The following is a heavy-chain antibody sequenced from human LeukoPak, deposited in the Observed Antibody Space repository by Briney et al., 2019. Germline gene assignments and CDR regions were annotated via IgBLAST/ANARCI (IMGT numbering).Heavy chain of an antibody. D-gene: IGHD3-22*01. CDR3: AREYGQWLSPYYFDY. CDR1: GGSFSGYY. V-gene: IGHV4-34*01. J-gene: IGHJ4*02. Sequence: SETLSLTCAVYGGSFSGYYWSWIRQPPGKGLEWIGEINHSGSTNYNPSLKSRVTISVDTSKNQFSPKLSSVTAADTAVYYCAREYGQWLSPYYFDYWGQGTLVTVSS. CDR2: INHSGST.